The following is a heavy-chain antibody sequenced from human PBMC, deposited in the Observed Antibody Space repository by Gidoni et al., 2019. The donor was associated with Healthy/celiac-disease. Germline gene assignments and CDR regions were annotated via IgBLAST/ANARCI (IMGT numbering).Heavy chain of an antibody. CDR2: IIPIFGTA. Sequence: QVQLVQSGAEVKKPGSSVKVSCKASGGTFSSYAISWVRQAPGQGLEWMGGIIPIFGTANYAQKFQGRVTITADESTSTAYMELSSLRSEDTAVYYCARGGVVLNYYDSSGYYSHFDYWGQGTLVTVSS. J-gene: IGHJ4*02. CDR3: ARGGVVLNYYDSSGYYSHFDY. CDR1: GGTFSSYA. V-gene: IGHV1-69*01. D-gene: IGHD3-22*01.